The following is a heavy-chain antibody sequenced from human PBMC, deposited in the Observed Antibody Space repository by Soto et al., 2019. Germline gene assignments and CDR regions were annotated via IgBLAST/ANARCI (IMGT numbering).Heavy chain of an antibody. CDR1: GGTFSSYA. V-gene: IGHV1-3*01. J-gene: IGHJ4*02. CDR2: IKPSTGDT. Sequence: ASVKVSCKASGGTFSSYAISWVRQAPGERLEWMGWIKPSTGDTKYLQKLQGRVTISRDTSANIVYMELSSLRSEDTAVYYCARGYYYDSSGYYLDHWGKGTLVTVSS. CDR3: ARGYYYDSSGYYLDH. D-gene: IGHD3-22*01.